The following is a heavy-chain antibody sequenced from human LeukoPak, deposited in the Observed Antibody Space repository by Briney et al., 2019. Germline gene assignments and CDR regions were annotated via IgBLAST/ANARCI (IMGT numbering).Heavy chain of an antibody. J-gene: IGHJ4*02. D-gene: IGHD4-17*01. Sequence: NPSQTLSLTCTVSGGSISSGHYYWSWIRQPPGKGLEWIGYIFKSGSTYYNPSLKSRVSISIDTSKSQFSLKLSSVAAADTAVYYCARVTAVTSVDYWGQGTLVTVSS. CDR3: ARVTAVTSVDY. CDR1: GGSISSGHYY. V-gene: IGHV4-30-4*01. CDR2: IFKSGST.